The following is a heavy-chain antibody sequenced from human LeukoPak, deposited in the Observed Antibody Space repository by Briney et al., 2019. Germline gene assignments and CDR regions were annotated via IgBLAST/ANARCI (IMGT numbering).Heavy chain of an antibody. Sequence: ASVKVSCKASGYTFTSYGISWVRQAPGQGLEWMGWISAHNGNTNYAQKLQGRVTMTTDTSTSTAYMELRSLRSDDTAVYYCARDPPTYYYDSSGRTFDYWGQGTLVTVSS. CDR1: GYTFTSYG. J-gene: IGHJ4*02. CDR3: ARDPPTYYYDSSGRTFDY. CDR2: ISAHNGNT. V-gene: IGHV1-18*01. D-gene: IGHD3-22*01.